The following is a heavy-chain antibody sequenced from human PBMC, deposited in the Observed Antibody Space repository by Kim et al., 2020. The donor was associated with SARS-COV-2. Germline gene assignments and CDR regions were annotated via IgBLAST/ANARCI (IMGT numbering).Heavy chain of an antibody. CDR3: ARHLAKKVVTTINWFDP. Sequence: SEILSLTCTVSGGSISSSSYYWGWIRQPPGKGLEWIGSIYYSGSTYYNPSLKSRVTISVDTSKNQFSLKLSSVTAADTAVYYCARHLAKKVVTTINWFDP. D-gene: IGHD3-22*01. CDR1: GGSISSSSYY. V-gene: IGHV4-39*01. J-gene: IGHJ5*02. CDR2: IYYSGST.